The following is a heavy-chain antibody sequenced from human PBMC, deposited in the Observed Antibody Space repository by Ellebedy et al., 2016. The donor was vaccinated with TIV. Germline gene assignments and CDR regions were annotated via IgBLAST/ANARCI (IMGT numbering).Heavy chain of an antibody. J-gene: IGHJ6*02. V-gene: IGHV5-51*01. CDR2: IYPGDSDT. CDR1: GYSFTTFW. D-gene: IGHD6-13*01. CDR3: ARQTLRLGGIPAAGDYYALDV. Sequence: GESLKISCKDSGYSFTTFWIAWVRQMPGKGLEWMGMIYPGDSDTRYSPSFQGQVTISADKSISTAYLQWSSLKASDTAIYYCARQTLRLGGIPAAGDYYALDVWGQGTTVTVSS.